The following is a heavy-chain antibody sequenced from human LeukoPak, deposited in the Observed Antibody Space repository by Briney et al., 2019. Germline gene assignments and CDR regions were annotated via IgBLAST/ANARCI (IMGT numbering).Heavy chain of an antibody. CDR3: ARDLSPDYQLLLSVHAFDI. J-gene: IGHJ3*02. Sequence: SGGSLRLSCAASGFTFSSYGMHWVRQAPGKGLERVSYISSSGSTIYYADSVKGRFTISRDNAKNSLYLQMNSLRAEDTAVYYCARDLSPDYQLLLSVHAFDIWGQGTMVTVSS. CDR1: GFTFSSYG. D-gene: IGHD2-2*01. V-gene: IGHV3-48*04. CDR2: ISSSGSTI.